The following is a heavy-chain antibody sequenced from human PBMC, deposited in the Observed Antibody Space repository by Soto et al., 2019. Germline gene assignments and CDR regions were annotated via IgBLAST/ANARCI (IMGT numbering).Heavy chain of an antibody. Sequence: SETLSLTCAVSGGFISSGGYSWSWIRQPQGKGLEWIGYIYHSGSTYYNPSLKSRVTISVDRSKNQFSLKLSSVTAADTAVYYCARVPVAAYNWFDPWGQGTLVIVS. CDR2: IYHSGST. D-gene: IGHD6-6*01. J-gene: IGHJ5*02. CDR1: GGFISSGGYS. CDR3: ARVPVAAYNWFDP. V-gene: IGHV4-30-2*01.